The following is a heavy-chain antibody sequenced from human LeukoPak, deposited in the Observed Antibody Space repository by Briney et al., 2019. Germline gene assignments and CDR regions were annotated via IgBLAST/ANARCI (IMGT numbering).Heavy chain of an antibody. CDR3: ARVPYYGSSGYYPNFDY. CDR1: GYTFTSYG. D-gene: IGHD3-22*01. V-gene: IGHV1-18*01. J-gene: IGHJ4*02. Sequence: ASVKVSCKASGYTFTSYGISWVRQAPGQGLEWMGWISAYNGNTNYAQKLQGRVTMTTDTSTSTAYMELRSLRSDDTAVYYCARVPYYGSSGYYPNFDYWGQGTLVTVSS. CDR2: ISAYNGNT.